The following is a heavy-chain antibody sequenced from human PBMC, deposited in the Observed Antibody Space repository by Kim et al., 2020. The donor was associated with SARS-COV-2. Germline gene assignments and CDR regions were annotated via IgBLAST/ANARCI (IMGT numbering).Heavy chain of an antibody. J-gene: IGHJ4*02. V-gene: IGHV4-38-2*02. Sequence: SETLSLTCTVSGYSISSGYYWGWRRQPPGEGQGWIWSIYHSGSTYDNSSLRGRAIISVDTSKKQFSLKLSSVTAADTAVYYCARDLYRAAGSRNDYWGQGTLVTVSS. CDR1: GYSISSGYY. CDR3: ARDLYRAAGSRNDY. D-gene: IGHD3-10*01. CDR2: IYHSGST.